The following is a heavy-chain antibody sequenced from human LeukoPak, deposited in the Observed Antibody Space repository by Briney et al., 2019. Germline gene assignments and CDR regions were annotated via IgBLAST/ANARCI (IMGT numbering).Heavy chain of an antibody. J-gene: IGHJ4*02. D-gene: IGHD6-6*01. CDR1: GGSFSGYY. Sequence: KPSETLSLTCAVYGGSFSGYYWSWIRQPPGKGLEWIGEINHSGSTNYNPSLKSRVTISVDTSKNQFSLKLSSVTAADTAVYYCARGVAARRTNFDYWGQGTLVTVSS. CDR2: INHSGST. CDR3: ARGVAARRTNFDY. V-gene: IGHV4-34*01.